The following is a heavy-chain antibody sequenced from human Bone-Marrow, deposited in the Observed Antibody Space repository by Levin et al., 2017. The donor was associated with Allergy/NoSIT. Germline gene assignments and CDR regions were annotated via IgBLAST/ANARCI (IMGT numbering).Heavy chain of an antibody. CDR1: GFTFSSYG. V-gene: IGHV3-30*18. D-gene: IGHD3-3*01. Sequence: GESLKISCAASGFTFSSYGMHWVRQAPGKGLEWVAVISYDGSNKYYADSVKGRFTISRDNSKNTLYLQMNSLRAEDTAVYYCAKDDFWSGYYYYYGMDVWGQGTTVTVSS. J-gene: IGHJ6*02. CDR2: ISYDGSNK. CDR3: AKDDFWSGYYYYYGMDV.